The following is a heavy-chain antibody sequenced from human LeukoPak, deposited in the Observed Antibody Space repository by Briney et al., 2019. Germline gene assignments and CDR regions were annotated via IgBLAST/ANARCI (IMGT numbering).Heavy chain of an antibody. D-gene: IGHD6-6*01. CDR3: ARVGGWIKGSSSIFDY. J-gene: IGHJ4*02. V-gene: IGHV4-39*07. Sequence: PSETLSLTCTVSGGSISSSSYYWGWIRQPPGKGLEWIGSIYYSGSTYYNPSLKSRVTISVDTSKNQFSLKLSSVTAADTAVYYCARVGGWIKGSSSIFDYWGQGTLVTVSS. CDR1: GGSISSSSYY. CDR2: IYYSGST.